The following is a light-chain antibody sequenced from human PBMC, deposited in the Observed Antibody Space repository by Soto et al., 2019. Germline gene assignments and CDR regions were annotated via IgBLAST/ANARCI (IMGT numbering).Light chain of an antibody. CDR3: SSYAGSNNPYV. V-gene: IGLV2-8*01. J-gene: IGLJ1*01. CDR2: EVT. CDR1: SGDIGGYDY. Sequence: QSVLTQAPSASGSPGQSVTISCTGTSGDIGGYDYVSWYQQHPGKAPKLMIYEVTKRPLGVPDRFSGSKSGNTASLTVSGLQAEDEADYYCSSYAGSNNPYVFGTGTKV.